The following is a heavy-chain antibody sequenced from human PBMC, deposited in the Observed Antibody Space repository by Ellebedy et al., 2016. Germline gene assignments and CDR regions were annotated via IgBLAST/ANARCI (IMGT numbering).Heavy chain of an antibody. CDR2: ISFDGSDK. Sequence: GGSLRLXXAASGFTLRTYPMHWIRQAPGKGLEWVALISFDGSDKFYADSVRGRCTISRDNFENTVYLQMDSLTAEDTALYYCARDVTTYYGGAFDLWGQGTTITVSS. J-gene: IGHJ3*01. CDR1: GFTLRTYP. CDR3: ARDVTTYYGGAFDL. V-gene: IGHV3-30*04. D-gene: IGHD1-26*01.